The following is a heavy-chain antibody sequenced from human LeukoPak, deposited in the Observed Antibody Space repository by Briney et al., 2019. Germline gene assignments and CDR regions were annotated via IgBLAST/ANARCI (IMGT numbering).Heavy chain of an antibody. CDR1: GGSISSYY. CDR2: IYYSGST. CDR3: ARHVGTVTNMDV. V-gene: IGHV4-59*08. Sequence: SETLSLTCTVSGGSISSYYWSWIRQPPGKGLEWIGYIYYSGSTNYNPSLKSRVTISVDTSKNQFSLKLSSVTAADTAVYYCARHVGTVTNMDVWGQGTTVTVSS. D-gene: IGHD4-17*01. J-gene: IGHJ6*02.